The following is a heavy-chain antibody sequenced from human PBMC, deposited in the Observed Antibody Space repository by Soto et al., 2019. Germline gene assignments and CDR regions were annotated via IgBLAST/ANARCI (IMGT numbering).Heavy chain of an antibody. CDR2: ISSSSSTI. Sequence: GGSLRLSCAASGFTFSSYSMNWVRQAPGKGLEWVSYISSSSSTIYYADSVKGRFTISRDNAKNSLYLQMNSLRAEDTAVYYCARGAAVAGSDFDYWGQGTLVTVSS. J-gene: IGHJ4*02. CDR3: ARGAAVAGSDFDY. CDR1: GFTFSSYS. D-gene: IGHD6-19*01. V-gene: IGHV3-48*01.